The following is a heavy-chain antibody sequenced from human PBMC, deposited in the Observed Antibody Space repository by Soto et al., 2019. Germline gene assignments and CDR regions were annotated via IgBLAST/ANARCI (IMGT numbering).Heavy chain of an antibody. CDR1: GITLTTNG. D-gene: IGHD5-12*01. V-gene: IGHV1-69*13. J-gene: IGHJ4*02. Sequence: SVKVSCKVSGITLTTNGITWVRQAPGHGLEWMGGMIPIFGEATYAQKFQGRLRITADESTSTAYMELSSLTYEDTALYFCASAEVAMTYYDYWGQGARV. CDR2: MIPIFGEA. CDR3: ASAEVAMTYYDY.